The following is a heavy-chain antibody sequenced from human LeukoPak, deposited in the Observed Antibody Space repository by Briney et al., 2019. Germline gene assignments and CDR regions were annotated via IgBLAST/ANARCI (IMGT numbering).Heavy chain of an antibody. CDR2: IYYSEST. Sequence: PSETLSLTCTVSGGSISSSNDCWDWIRQPPGKGLEWIGKIYYSESTYYNPSLKSRVTISVDTSKNQFSLKLSSVTAADTAVYYCARLGTTVTPDYWGQGTLVTVSP. J-gene: IGHJ4*02. D-gene: IGHD4-17*01. V-gene: IGHV4-39*01. CDR1: GGSISSSNDC. CDR3: ARLGTTVTPDY.